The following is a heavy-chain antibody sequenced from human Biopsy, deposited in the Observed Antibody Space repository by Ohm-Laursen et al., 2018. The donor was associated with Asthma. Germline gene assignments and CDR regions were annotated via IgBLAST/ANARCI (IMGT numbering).Heavy chain of an antibody. CDR2: ISGSGGST. J-gene: IGHJ4*02. CDR3: AKDRDYDILTGPPGFDY. D-gene: IGHD3-9*01. V-gene: IGHV3-23*01. Sequence: GSLRLSCAASGFTFSSYAMSWVRQAPGKGLERVSAISGSGGSTYYADSVKGRFTISRDNSKNTLYLQMNSLRAEDTAVYYCAKDRDYDILTGPPGFDYWGQGTLVTVSS. CDR1: GFTFSSYA.